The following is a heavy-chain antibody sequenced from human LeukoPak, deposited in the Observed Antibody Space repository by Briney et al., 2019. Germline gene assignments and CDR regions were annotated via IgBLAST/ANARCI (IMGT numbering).Heavy chain of an antibody. Sequence: PGGSLRLSCAASGFTFSSYAMAWVRQAPGKGLEWVASIGDSGGSTYYAKSVKGRFTISRDNSKNTLYLQMNSLRAEDTAVYYCAKDRRLYSHYFDYWGQGTLVTVSS. V-gene: IGHV3-23*01. CDR1: GFTFSSYA. CDR2: IGDSGGST. J-gene: IGHJ4*02. CDR3: AKDRRLYSHYFDY. D-gene: IGHD2-15*01.